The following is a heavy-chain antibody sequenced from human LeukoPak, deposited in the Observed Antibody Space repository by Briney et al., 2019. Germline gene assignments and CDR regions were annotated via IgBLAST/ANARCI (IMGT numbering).Heavy chain of an antibody. CDR2: IYSGSSST. J-gene: IGHJ4*02. Sequence: GGCLRLSCAASGVTVSSNYMSCVRQAPGKGLEWGSVIYSGSSSTYYTDTVKGRFTISRHNSKNTLYLQMNSLRAEDTAVYYCARVGSGWYDFDYWGQGTLVTVSS. CDR1: GVTVSSNY. CDR3: ARVGSGWYDFDY. D-gene: IGHD6-19*01. V-gene: IGHV3-53*04.